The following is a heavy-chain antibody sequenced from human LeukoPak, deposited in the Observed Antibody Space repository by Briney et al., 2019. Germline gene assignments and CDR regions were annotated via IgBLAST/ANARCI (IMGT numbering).Heavy chain of an antibody. CDR3: AASGPYYDSSGYYPHDAFDI. J-gene: IGHJ3*02. Sequence: SVKVSCKASGFTFTSSAVQWVRQARGQRLEWIGWIVVGSGNTNYAQKFQERVTITRGMSTSTAYMELSSLRSEDTAVYYCAASGPYYDSSGYYPHDAFDIWGQGTMVTVSS. CDR1: GFTFTSSA. D-gene: IGHD3-22*01. V-gene: IGHV1-58*01. CDR2: IVVGSGNT.